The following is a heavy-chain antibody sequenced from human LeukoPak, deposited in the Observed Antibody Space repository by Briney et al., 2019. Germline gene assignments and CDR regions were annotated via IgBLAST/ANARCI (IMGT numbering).Heavy chain of an antibody. D-gene: IGHD5-24*01. CDR1: GDSISNYF. Sequence: SETLSLTCTVSGDSISNYFWSWIRQPPRKGLEWMAYVHYSGSTNYNPSLKSRVTISVDTSENQFSLKVNSVTAEDTAVYYCARVSQLEMATIPMGYWGQGTLVTVSS. CDR3: ARVSQLEMATIPMGY. J-gene: IGHJ4*02. V-gene: IGHV4-59*01. CDR2: VHYSGST.